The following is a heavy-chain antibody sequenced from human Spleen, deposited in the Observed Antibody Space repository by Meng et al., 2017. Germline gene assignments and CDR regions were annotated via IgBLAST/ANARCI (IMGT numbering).Heavy chain of an antibody. D-gene: IGHD4-17*01. V-gene: IGHV4-4*07. CDR2: IYSSGST. CDR1: GGSISSYY. CDR3: VRQGQGYGDYLDS. J-gene: IGHJ4*02. Sequence: GSLRLSCTVSGGSISSYYWNWIRQPAEKELEWIGRIYSSGSTNYNPSFKSRVTMSVDTSKNQLSLKLRSVTAADTAVYYCVRQGQGYGDYLDSWGQGTLVTVSS.